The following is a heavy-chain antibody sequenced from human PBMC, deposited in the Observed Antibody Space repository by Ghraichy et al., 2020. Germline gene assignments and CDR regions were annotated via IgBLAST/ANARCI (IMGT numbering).Heavy chain of an antibody. D-gene: IGHD1-26*01. CDR1: GDSVSSDSAA. CDR2: TYYRSKWYN. V-gene: IGHV6-1*01. Sequence: SQTLSLTCAISGDSVSSDSAAWNWIRQSPSRGLEWLGRTYYRSKWYNDYAVSVKSRITINPDTSKNQFSLQLNSVTPEDTAVYYCAKGGVHSGSSYYFDYWGQGTLVTVSS. J-gene: IGHJ4*02. CDR3: AKGGVHSGSSYYFDY.